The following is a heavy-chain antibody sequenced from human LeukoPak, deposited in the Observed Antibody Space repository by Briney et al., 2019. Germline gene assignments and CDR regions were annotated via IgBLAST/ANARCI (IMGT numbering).Heavy chain of an antibody. CDR2: ISGSGGST. J-gene: IGHJ4*02. CDR1: GFTFSSYA. V-gene: IGHV3-23*01. Sequence: GGSLRLSCAASGFTFSSYAMSWVRQAPGKGLEWVSAISGSGGSTYYADSVKGRFTISRDNAKNSLYLQMDSLRAEDTAVYYCAREIPGPLDNWGQGTLVTVSS. CDR3: AREIPGPLDN.